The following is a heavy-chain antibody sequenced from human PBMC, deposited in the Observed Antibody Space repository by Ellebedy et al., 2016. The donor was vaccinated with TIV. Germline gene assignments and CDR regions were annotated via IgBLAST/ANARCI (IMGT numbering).Heavy chain of an antibody. J-gene: IGHJ4*02. D-gene: IGHD3-10*01. CDR3: ARGPVQYYYGSGIYYFDY. CDR1: GFILSSHA. Sequence: GGSLRLXXATSGFILSSHAMTWVRQAPGKGLEWVSSISGSGGSTYYADSVKGRFTISRDNAKNSLYLQMNSLRAEDTAVYYCARGPVQYYYGSGIYYFDYWGQGTLVTVSS. CDR2: ISGSGGST. V-gene: IGHV3-23*01.